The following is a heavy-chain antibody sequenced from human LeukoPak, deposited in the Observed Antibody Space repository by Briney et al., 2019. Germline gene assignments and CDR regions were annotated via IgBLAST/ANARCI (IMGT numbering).Heavy chain of an antibody. D-gene: IGHD3-22*01. CDR3: ARDIYYYDSIGYYHDYYYYYSIDV. CDR1: GYTLTSYG. V-gene: IGHV1-18*01. Sequence: GASVKVSCKASGYTLTSYGISWVRQAPGQGLEWMGWISAYNGNTNYAQKLQGRVTMTTDTSTNSAYMELSSLRSDDTAVYYCARDIYYYDSIGYYHDYYYYYSIDVCGQGTTVTVSS. CDR2: ISAYNGNT. J-gene: IGHJ6*02.